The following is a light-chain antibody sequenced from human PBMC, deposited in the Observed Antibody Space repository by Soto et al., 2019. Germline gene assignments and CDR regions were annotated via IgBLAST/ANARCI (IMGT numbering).Light chain of an antibody. CDR1: SSNIGAGYD. J-gene: IGLJ1*01. Sequence: QSALTRPPSVSGAPGQRVTISCTGGSSNIGAGYDVNWYQQFPGTVPRLLIYGSTNRPSGVPDRFSGSKSGTSASLAITGLQAEDEAHYHCQSYDTSLSGARVFGTGTKVTVL. CDR3: QSYDTSLSGARV. V-gene: IGLV1-40*01. CDR2: GST.